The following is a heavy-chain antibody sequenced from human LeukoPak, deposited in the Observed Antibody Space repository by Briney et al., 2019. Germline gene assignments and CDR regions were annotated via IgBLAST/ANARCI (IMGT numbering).Heavy chain of an antibody. CDR1: GYTLTELS. Sequence: ASVKVSCKVSGYTLTELSMHWVRQAPGKGLEWMGGFDPEDGETIYAQKFQGRVTMTEDTSTDTAYMELSSLRSEDTAVYYCATKLTGTTFLDYWGQGTLVTVSS. CDR2: FDPEDGET. D-gene: IGHD1-7*01. J-gene: IGHJ4*02. V-gene: IGHV1-24*01. CDR3: ATKLTGTTFLDY.